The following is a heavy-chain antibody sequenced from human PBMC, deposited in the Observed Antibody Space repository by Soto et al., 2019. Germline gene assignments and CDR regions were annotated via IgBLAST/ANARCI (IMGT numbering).Heavy chain of an antibody. V-gene: IGHV4-31*03. CDR3: ASGSSDSGGDNFDS. CDR2: MHYSGGA. CDR1: GGSISSGGYY. J-gene: IGHJ4*02. Sequence: SETLSLTCTVSGGSISSGGYYWSWLRQHPGKGLEWIGYMHYSGGAYYNPSLMSRVTISVDTSKNQFSLNLRSVTAADTAVYYCASGSSDSGGDNFDSWGQGTLVTVSS. D-gene: IGHD2-21*02.